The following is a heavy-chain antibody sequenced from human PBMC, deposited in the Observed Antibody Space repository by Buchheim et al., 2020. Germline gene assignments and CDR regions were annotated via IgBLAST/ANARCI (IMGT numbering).Heavy chain of an antibody. CDR2: ISYDGSNK. Sequence: QVQLVESGGGVVQPGRSLRLSCAASGFTFSSYAMHWVRQAPGKGLEWVAVISYDGSNKYYADSVKGRFTISRDNSKNTLYLQMNSLRAEDTAVYYCAKWDLVIGMDVWGQGTT. CDR3: AKWDLVIGMDV. V-gene: IGHV3-30-3*02. J-gene: IGHJ6*02. D-gene: IGHD1-26*01. CDR1: GFTFSSYA.